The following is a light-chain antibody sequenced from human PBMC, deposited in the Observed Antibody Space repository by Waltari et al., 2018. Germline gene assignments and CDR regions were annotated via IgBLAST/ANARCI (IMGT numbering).Light chain of an antibody. CDR3: AAWDDSLSCWV. CDR2: RDD. CDR1: SSNVGSSY. V-gene: IGLV1-47*01. Sequence: QSVLTQPPSASGTPGQRVTISCSGSSSNVGSSYVYWYHHLPGADPKVLMFRDDGRASGIPDRFSGSKSGSAASLAIIGLRSEDEADDYCAAWDDSLSCWVFGGGTKLTVL. J-gene: IGLJ3*02.